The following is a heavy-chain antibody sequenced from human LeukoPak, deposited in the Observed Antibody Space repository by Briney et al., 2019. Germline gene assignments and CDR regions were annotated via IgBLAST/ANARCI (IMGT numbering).Heavy chain of an antibody. Sequence: PGGSLRLSCAASGFNFSSYGFHWVRQAPGKGLEWVTFIRYDGSDKYYADSVMGRFTISRDNAKKMLYLQMTSLKVEDTATYCARAGNSESIWGQEIPVTVSS. CDR1: GFNFSSYG. CDR3: ARAGNSESI. J-gene: IGHJ4*02. V-gene: IGHV3-30*02. D-gene: IGHD4-11*01. CDR2: IRYDGSDK.